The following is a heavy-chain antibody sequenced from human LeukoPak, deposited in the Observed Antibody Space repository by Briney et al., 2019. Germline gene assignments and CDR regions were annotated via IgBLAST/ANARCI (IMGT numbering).Heavy chain of an antibody. V-gene: IGHV3-20*04. D-gene: IGHD6-13*01. CDR1: GFTFDDYG. CDR2: INWNGGST. J-gene: IGHJ6*03. CDR3: ARAAYSSSWYYYYYYMDV. Sequence: GGSLRLPCAASGFTFDDYGMSWVRQAPGKGLEWVSGINWNGGSTGYADSVKGRFTISRDNAKNSLYLQMNSLRAEDTALYYCARAAYSSSWYYYYYYMDVWGKGTTVTVSS.